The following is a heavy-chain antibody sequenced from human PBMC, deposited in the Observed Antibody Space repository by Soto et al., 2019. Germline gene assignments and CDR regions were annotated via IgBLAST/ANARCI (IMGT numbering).Heavy chain of an antibody. J-gene: IGHJ6*02. D-gene: IGHD3-9*01. CDR2: INPNSGDT. CDR1: GYIFTGYH. CDR3: ARDARGTRGFDEMDI. V-gene: IGHV1-2*02. Sequence: EAAVKVSCKASGYIFTGYHIHWLRQSPGRGLEWMGWINPNSGDTEYAQNFQGRVTMTRDTSFNLVYMEMSGLMSDDTAVYYCARDARGTRGFDEMDIWGQGTTVTVSS.